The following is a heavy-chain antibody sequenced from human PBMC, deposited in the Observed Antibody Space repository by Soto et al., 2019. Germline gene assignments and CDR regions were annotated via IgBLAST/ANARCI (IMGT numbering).Heavy chain of an antibody. D-gene: IGHD3-22*01. CDR2: IWYDGSNK. Sequence: QVQLVESGGGVVQPGRSLRLSCAASGFTFSSYGMHWVRQAPGKGLEWVAVIWYDGSNKYYADSVKGRFTISRDNSKNTLYLQMNSLRAEDTAVYYCARVPEMIVVVDVPDRYYGMDVWGQGTTVTVSS. J-gene: IGHJ6*02. V-gene: IGHV3-33*01. CDR1: GFTFSSYG. CDR3: ARVPEMIVVVDVPDRYYGMDV.